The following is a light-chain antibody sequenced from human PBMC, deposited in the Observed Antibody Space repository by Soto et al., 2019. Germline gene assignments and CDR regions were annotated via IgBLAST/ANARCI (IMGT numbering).Light chain of an antibody. J-gene: IGLJ1*01. Sequence: QSALTQPASVSGSPGQSISISCTGTSSDVGGYNYVSWYQHHPGKAPKLMIYEVSNRPSGISNRFSGSKSGNTASLTISGLQAEDEADYYCSAYTRNSAYVFGTGTKLTVL. CDR2: EVS. CDR3: SAYTRNSAYV. CDR1: SSDVGGYNY. V-gene: IGLV2-14*01.